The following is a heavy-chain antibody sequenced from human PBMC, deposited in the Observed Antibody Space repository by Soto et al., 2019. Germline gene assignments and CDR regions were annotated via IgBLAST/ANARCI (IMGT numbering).Heavy chain of an antibody. CDR3: TRHAIIPKLQYGMDV. CDR2: IFYRGNT. CDR1: GXSVSGYY. Sequence: LSLTFTVSGXSVSGYYWSWIRQPPGKGLEWIGYIFYRGNTLYNPSLQSRVTISVDTSKNQFSLRLSSVTAADTAVYYCTRHAIIPKLQYGMDVWGQGASVTVSS. V-gene: IGHV4-59*02. D-gene: IGHD2-15*01. J-gene: IGHJ6*02.